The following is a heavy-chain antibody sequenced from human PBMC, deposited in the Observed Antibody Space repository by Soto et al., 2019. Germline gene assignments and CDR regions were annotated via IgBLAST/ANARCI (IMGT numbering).Heavy chain of an antibody. J-gene: IGHJ4*02. D-gene: IGHD3-16*01. CDR1: GASVSSGNNY. Sequence: QVQLQESGPGLVKPSETLSLTCTVSGASVSSGNNYWSWIRQPPGKGLEWIGYISYSGSTNYNPSLQTRVTISIDTSKNQFSVKWSSVTAGDTAVYYCARGGGSYYAHWGQGTLVTVSS. CDR3: ARGGGSYYAH. CDR2: ISYSGST. V-gene: IGHV4-61*01.